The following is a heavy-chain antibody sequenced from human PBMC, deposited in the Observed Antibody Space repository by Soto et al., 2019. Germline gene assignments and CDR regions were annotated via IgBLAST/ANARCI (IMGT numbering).Heavy chain of an antibody. CDR3: ARTDIVTTNWFDP. D-gene: IGHD5-12*01. CDR2: INHRGST. Sequence: QVHLQQWGAGLLRPSETLSLTCAVYGESFIGYYWTRIRQPPGKGLEWIGEINHRGSTNYNPSLKSRVTMSIDTSKNQFSLKLSSVTAADTSVYYCARTDIVTTNWFDPWGQGTLVTVSA. V-gene: IGHV4-34*02. CDR1: GESFIGYY. J-gene: IGHJ5*02.